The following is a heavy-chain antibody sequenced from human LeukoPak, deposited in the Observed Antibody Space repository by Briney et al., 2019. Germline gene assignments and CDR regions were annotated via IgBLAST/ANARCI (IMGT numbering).Heavy chain of an antibody. Sequence: SETLSLTCTVSGGSMSSYYWSWIRQPAGNGLEWIGRIYTSGSTNYNPSLKSRVTISVDTSKNQFSLKLSSVTAADTAVYYCARDPRSSSWRSDYYYGMDVWGQGTTVTVSS. D-gene: IGHD6-13*01. CDR3: ARDPRSSSWRSDYYYGMDV. V-gene: IGHV4-4*07. J-gene: IGHJ6*02. CDR2: IYTSGST. CDR1: GGSMSSYY.